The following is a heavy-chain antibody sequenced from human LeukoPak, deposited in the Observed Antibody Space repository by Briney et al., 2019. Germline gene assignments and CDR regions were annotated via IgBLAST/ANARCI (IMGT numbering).Heavy chain of an antibody. CDR1: GFIFRSYW. V-gene: IGHV3-7*01. CDR2: IKQDGSEK. D-gene: IGHD2-8*01. Sequence: GGSLRLSCAASGFIFRSYWMSWVRQAPGKGLEWVADIKQDGSEKYYVDSVKGRFTISRDNAKNSQYLQMNSLRAEDTAVYYCARDRSAIVLMVYANDAFDIWGQGTMVTVSS. CDR3: ARDRSAIVLMVYANDAFDI. J-gene: IGHJ3*02.